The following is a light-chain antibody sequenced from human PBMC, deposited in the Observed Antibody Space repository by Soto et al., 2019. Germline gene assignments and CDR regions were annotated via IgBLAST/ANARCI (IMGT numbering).Light chain of an antibody. CDR1: QGISNY. CDR2: AAS. J-gene: IGKJ1*01. CDR3: QKYNSAPPWT. Sequence: DIQMTQSPSSLSASVGDRVTITCRASQGISNYLAWYQQKPGKVPKPLIYAASTLQSGVPSRFSGSGSGTDFTLTINSLQPEDVATYYCQKYNSAPPWTFGQGTKVDIK. V-gene: IGKV1-27*01.